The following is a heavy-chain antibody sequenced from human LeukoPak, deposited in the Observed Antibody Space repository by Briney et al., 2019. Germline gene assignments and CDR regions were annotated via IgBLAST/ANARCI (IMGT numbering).Heavy chain of an antibody. D-gene: IGHD3-3*01. CDR1: GFSRRTRGMC. CDR3: ARTDTIFGGFDY. CDR2: IDWDDDK. Sequence: SGPTLVNPPQTLTLTCTFSGFSRRTRGMCVSWIRQPPGKALEWLARIDWDDDKYYSTSLKTRLTISKDTSKNQVVLTMTNMDPVDTATYYCARTDTIFGGFDYWGQGTLVTVSS. J-gene: IGHJ4*02. V-gene: IGHV2-70*11.